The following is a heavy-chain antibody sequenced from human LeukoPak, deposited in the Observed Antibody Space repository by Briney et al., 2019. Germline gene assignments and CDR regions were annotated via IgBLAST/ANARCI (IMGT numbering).Heavy chain of an antibody. V-gene: IGHV4-30-4*08. J-gene: IGHJ3*02. CDR2: IYYSGST. CDR1: GGSISSGDYY. Sequence: SQTLSLTCTVSGGSISSGDYYWSWIRQPPGKGLEWIGYIYYSGSTYYNPSLKSRVTISVDTSKNQFSLKLSSVTAADTAVYYCARGGQWLVRDAFDIWGQGTMVTVFS. CDR3: ARGGQWLVRDAFDI. D-gene: IGHD6-19*01.